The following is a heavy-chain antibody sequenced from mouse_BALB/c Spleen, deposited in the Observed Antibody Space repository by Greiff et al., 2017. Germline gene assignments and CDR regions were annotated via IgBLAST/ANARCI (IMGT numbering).Heavy chain of an antibody. Sequence: EVQLQQSGAELVKPGASVKLSCTASGFNIKDTYMHWVKQRPEQGLEWIGRIYPANGNTKYDPKFQGKATITADTSSNTAYLQLSSLTSEDTAVYYCARRLLYAMDYWGQGTSVTVSS. J-gene: IGHJ4*01. CDR1: GFNIKDTY. CDR2: IYPANGNT. CDR3: ARRLLYAMDY. D-gene: IGHD1-2*01. V-gene: IGHV14-3*02.